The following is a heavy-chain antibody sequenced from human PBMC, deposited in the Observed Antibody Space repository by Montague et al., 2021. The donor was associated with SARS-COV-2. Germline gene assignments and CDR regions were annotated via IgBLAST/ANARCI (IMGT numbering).Heavy chain of an antibody. J-gene: IGHJ4*02. CDR1: GGSISSSSYY. Sequence: SETLSLTCTVSGGSISSSSYYWGWIRQPPGKGLEWIGSIYYSGSTYYNPSLKSRVTISVDTSKNQFSLKLSSVTAVDTAVYYCARLHCSSTSCYYLFFAETSHFDYWGQGTLVTVSS. D-gene: IGHD2-2*01. CDR2: IYYSGST. V-gene: IGHV4-39*01. CDR3: ARLHCSSTSCYYLFFAETSHFDY.